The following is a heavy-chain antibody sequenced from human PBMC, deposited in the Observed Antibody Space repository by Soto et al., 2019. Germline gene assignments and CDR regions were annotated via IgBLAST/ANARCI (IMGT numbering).Heavy chain of an antibody. CDR1: GFTFSAYP. J-gene: IGHJ6*02. CDR2: ISGSGVST. CDR3: AKVYPTHGSNVSYFDYYYGMDV. V-gene: IGHV3-23*01. Sequence: EVQLLESGGDFVQPGGSLRLSCAASGFTFSAYPMTWVRQAPGKGLEWVSGISGSGVSTYYADSVKGRFTISRDNSKNTLYLQMNSLRAEAPALYYCAKVYPTHGSNVSYFDYYYGMDVWGQGTTVIVSS. D-gene: IGHD3-22*01.